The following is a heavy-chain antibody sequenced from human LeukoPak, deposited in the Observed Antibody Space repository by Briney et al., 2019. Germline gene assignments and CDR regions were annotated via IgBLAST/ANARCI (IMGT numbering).Heavy chain of an antibody. D-gene: IGHD2-15*01. J-gene: IGHJ4*02. CDR1: GYTFTNYA. CDR2: INTNTGNP. V-gene: IGHV7-4-1*02. CDR3: ASLPGGYCSGGSCYEFDY. Sequence: GASVKVSFKASGYTFTNYAMNWVRQAPGQGLEWMGWINTNTGNPTYAQGFTGRFVFSLDTSVSTAYLQISSLKAEDTAVYYCASLPGGYCSGGSCYEFDYWGQGTLVTVSS.